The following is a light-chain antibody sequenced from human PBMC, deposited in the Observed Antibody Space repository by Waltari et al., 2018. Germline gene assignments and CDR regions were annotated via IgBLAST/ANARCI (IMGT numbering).Light chain of an antibody. Sequence: EIVMTQSPATLSVSPGERATLSCRASQSVVSNLAWYPQKPGQAPRPLIYDASTRATATPARFSGSGSGTEFTLTISSLQAEDFAVYYCQQYNNWPPYTFGQGTKLQIK. CDR3: QQYNNWPPYT. CDR2: DAS. J-gene: IGKJ2*01. V-gene: IGKV3-15*01. CDR1: QSVVSN.